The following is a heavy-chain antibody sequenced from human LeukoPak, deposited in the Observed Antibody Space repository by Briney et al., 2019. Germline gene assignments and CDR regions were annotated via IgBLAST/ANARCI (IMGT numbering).Heavy chain of an antibody. Sequence: GGSLRLSCAASGFTVSSNYMSWVRQAPGKGLEWVSVIYSGGSTYYADSVKGRFTISRDNSKNTLYLQMNSLRAEDTAVYYCARDGGTYYYDSSGYYPQGYFDYWGQGNLVTVSS. CDR1: GFTVSSNY. V-gene: IGHV3-53*01. CDR3: ARDGGTYYYDSSGYYPQGYFDY. CDR2: IYSGGST. J-gene: IGHJ4*02. D-gene: IGHD3-22*01.